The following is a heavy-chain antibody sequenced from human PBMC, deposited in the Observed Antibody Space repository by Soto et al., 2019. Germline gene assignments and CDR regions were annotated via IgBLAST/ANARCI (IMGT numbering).Heavy chain of an antibody. Sequence: QVQLEESGTGLVKPSETLSLACSVSGASVTTSYWNWIRQPPGKTLEWIGHMYYGGNTDYNPSLKGRVSFSVDTSKNQFSLNLTSLTAADTAVYYCATGRGGYATPYWGQGILVVVSS. V-gene: IGHV4-59*02. CDR2: MYYGGNT. J-gene: IGHJ4*02. CDR1: GASVTTSY. D-gene: IGHD5-12*01. CDR3: ATGRGGYATPY.